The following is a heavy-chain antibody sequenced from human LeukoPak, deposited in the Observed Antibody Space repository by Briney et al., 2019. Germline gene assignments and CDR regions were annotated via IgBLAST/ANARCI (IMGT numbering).Heavy chain of an antibody. CDR3: AKDIGYSSSRGIDY. CDR1: GFTFDDYA. Sequence: GRSLRLSCAASGFTFDDYAMHWVRQAPGKGLEWVSGISWNGGSIGYADSVKGRFTISRDNAKNSLYLQMNSLRAEDMALYYCAKDIGYSSSRGIDYWGQGTLVTVSS. J-gene: IGHJ4*02. CDR2: ISWNGGSI. V-gene: IGHV3-9*03. D-gene: IGHD6-6*01.